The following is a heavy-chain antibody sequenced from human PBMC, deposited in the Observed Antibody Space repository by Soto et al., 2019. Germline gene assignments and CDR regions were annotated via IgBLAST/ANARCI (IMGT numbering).Heavy chain of an antibody. CDR1: GDTLTELS. J-gene: IGHJ6*03. CDR2: FDPEDGET. D-gene: IGHD2-2*01. Sequence: ASVKVSCKVSGDTLTELSMHWVRQAPGKGLEWMGGFDPEDGETIYAQKFQGRVTMTEDTSTDTAYMELSSLRSEDTAVYYCATAPHQLQRYYYYYMDVWGKGTTVTVSS. CDR3: ATAPHQLQRYYYYYMDV. V-gene: IGHV1-24*01.